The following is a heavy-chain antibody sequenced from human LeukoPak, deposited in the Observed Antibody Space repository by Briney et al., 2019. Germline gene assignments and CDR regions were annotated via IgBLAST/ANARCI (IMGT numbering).Heavy chain of an antibody. V-gene: IGHV1-18*01. CDR1: SYIFSNYG. CDR3: ARDGGHRYYYDTSDYYYRLVG. J-gene: IGHJ4*02. Sequence: APVKVSCKASSYIFSNYGLNWVRQAPGQGLEWMGWISPHNGYTKTAQNLQERVTMTRDTSTSTAYMELRSLRSDDTAVYYCARDGGHRYYYDTSDYYYRLVGWGQGTLVTVSS. CDR2: ISPHNGYT. D-gene: IGHD3-22*01.